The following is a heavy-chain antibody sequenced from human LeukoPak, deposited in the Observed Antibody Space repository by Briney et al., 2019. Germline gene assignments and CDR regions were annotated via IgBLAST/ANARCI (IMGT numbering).Heavy chain of an antibody. CDR2: VSGGGGST. CDR3: AKDRPTYGSGSPIDF. Sequence: SGGSPRLSCAASGFTFSRYAMNWVRQAPGKGLEWLSAVSGGGGSTYYADSVKGRFTISRDNSKNTLYLQLNSLRAEDTALYFCAKDRPTYGSGSPIDFWGQGTLVTVSS. D-gene: IGHD3-10*01. V-gene: IGHV3-23*01. J-gene: IGHJ4*02. CDR1: GFTFSRYA.